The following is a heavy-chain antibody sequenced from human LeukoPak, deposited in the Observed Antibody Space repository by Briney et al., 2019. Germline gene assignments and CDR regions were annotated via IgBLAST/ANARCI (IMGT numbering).Heavy chain of an antibody. V-gene: IGHV4-59*01. J-gene: IGHJ6*03. D-gene: IGHD3-22*01. CDR1: GGSISSYC. CDR3: ARSSEGRYYYDSSGFSYYYYYMDV. CDR2: IFYSGST. Sequence: SETLSLTCTVSGGSISSYCWSWIRQPPGKGLEWIGYIFYSGSTYYNPFLRSRVTISVDTSKNQFSLKLSSVTAADTAVYYCARSSEGRYYYDSSGFSYYYYYMDVWGKGTTVTISS.